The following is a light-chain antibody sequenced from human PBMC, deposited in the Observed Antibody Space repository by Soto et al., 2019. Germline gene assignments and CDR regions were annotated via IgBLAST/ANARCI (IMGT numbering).Light chain of an antibody. CDR3: SSYTSSSSVV. J-gene: IGLJ2*01. CDR2: DVR. CDR1: SSDVGAYNW. V-gene: IGLV2-14*03. Sequence: QSALTQPASVSGSPGQSITISCTGTSSDVGAYNWVSWYQQHPGKAPKLMICDVRNRPSGVSNRFSGSKSGNTASLTISGLQAGDEADYYCSSYTSSSSVVFGGGTKLTVL.